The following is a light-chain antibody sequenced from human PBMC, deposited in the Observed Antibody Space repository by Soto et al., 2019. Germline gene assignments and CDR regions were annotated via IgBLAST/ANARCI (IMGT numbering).Light chain of an antibody. V-gene: IGKV1-39*01. CDR1: QSISNY. CDR3: QHTYSTPPET. Sequence: DIQMTQSPSSLSASVGDRVTITCRASQSISNYLNWYQQKPGKAPKLLIYAASSLQTGVPSRFSGSGSGTDFTLTISSLQPEDFTTYYCQHTYSTPPETFGQGTKVDIK. J-gene: IGKJ1*01. CDR2: AAS.